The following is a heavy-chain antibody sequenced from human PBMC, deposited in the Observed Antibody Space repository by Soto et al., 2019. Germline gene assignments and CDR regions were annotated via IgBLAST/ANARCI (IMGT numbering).Heavy chain of an antibody. Sequence: QVQVVESGGGVVQPGRSLRLSCAASGFTFSSYAMHWVRQAPGKGLEWMTVISYDGSNKYYADSVKGRFTISRDNSKKPLYLQMNSLRAEDTAVYYCAREIERLLGYWGQGTLVTVSS. V-gene: IGHV3-30-3*01. J-gene: IGHJ4*02. CDR2: ISYDGSNK. D-gene: IGHD3-3*01. CDR3: AREIERLLGY. CDR1: GFTFSSYA.